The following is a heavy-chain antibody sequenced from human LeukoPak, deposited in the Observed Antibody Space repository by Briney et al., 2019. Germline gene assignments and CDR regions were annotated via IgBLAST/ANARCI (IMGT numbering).Heavy chain of an antibody. D-gene: IGHD2-21*02. CDR1: GFTFINDA. J-gene: IGHJ4*02. CDR2: ISGSGGST. CDR3: ARAMVTATTSYFDY. Sequence: QAGGYLRLSCASSGFTFINDAMRSVRPAPGKGLEWVSAISGSGGSTYYADSVKGRFTISRDNAKNTLYLQMNSLRAEDTAVYYCARAMVTATTSYFDYWGQGTLVTVSS. V-gene: IGHV3-23*01.